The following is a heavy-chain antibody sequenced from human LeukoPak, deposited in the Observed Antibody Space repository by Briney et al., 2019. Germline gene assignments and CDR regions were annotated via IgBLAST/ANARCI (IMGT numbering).Heavy chain of an antibody. CDR3: ARHYGP. Sequence: SETLSLTCTVSGGSISSYYWSWIRQPPGKGLEWIGYIYYSGSTYYNPSLKSRVTKSVDTSKNQFSLKLNSVTATDTAVYYCARHYGPWGQGTLVTVSS. V-gene: IGHV4-59*08. CDR2: IYYSGST. J-gene: IGHJ5*02. D-gene: IGHD3-10*01. CDR1: GGSISSYY.